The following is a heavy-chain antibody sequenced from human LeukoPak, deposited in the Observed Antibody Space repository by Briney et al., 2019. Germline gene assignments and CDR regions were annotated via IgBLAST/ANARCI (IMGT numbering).Heavy chain of an antibody. V-gene: IGHV1-8*01. Sequence: ASVKVSCKASGYTVTSYDINWVRQAPGQGLEWMGWMNPNSGDTGYAQKFQGRVTMTTDTSTSTAYMELSSLISEDTAVYYCARGGAGSIGMLFQHWGQGTLVTVSS. CDR3: ARGGAGSIGMLFQH. J-gene: IGHJ1*01. CDR1: GYTVTSYD. CDR2: MNPNSGDT. D-gene: IGHD1-26*01.